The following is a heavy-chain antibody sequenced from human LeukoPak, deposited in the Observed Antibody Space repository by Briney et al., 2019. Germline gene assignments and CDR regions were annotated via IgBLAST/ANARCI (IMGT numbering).Heavy chain of an antibody. D-gene: IGHD3-9*01. CDR3: ARDFDQGGADYYFAY. CDR1: GFTFSTYG. V-gene: IGHV3-30*03. CDR2: ISSDGNDQ. J-gene: IGHJ4*02. Sequence: PGRSLRLSCAASGFTFSTYGMHWVRQAPGKGLEWVTVISSDGNDQHYADSVKGRFTISRDNSKNTVFLQMNSLRIDDTAVYYCARDFDQGGADYYFAYWGQGTLVTVSS.